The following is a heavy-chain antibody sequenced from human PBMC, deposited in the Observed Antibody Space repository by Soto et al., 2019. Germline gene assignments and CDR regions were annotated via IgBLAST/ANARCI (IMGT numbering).Heavy chain of an antibody. D-gene: IGHD3-3*02. V-gene: IGHV3-21*01. J-gene: IGHJ6*02. Sequence: EVQLVESGGGLVKPGGSLRLSCVTSGFTFSRNTMNWVRQAPVKGLEWVASITSSGSYVYYADSVKGRFSASRDNANNSLSLQMNSLRPDDTAVYFCVKDEGIEAMDVWGQGTTVSVSS. CDR3: VKDEGIEAMDV. CDR2: ITSSGSYV. CDR1: GFTFSRNT.